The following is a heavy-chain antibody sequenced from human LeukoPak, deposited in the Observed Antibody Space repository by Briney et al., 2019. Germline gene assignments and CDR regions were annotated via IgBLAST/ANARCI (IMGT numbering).Heavy chain of an antibody. CDR3: ASLSAAGSEYFQH. CDR2: IYYSGST. D-gene: IGHD6-13*01. J-gene: IGHJ1*01. CDR1: GGSISSSSYY. Sequence: SETLSLTCTVSGGSISSSSYYWGWIRQPPGKGLEWIGSIYYSGSTYYNPSLKSRVTISVDTSKNQYSLKLSSVAAADTAVYYCASLSAAGSEYFQHWGQGTLVTVSS. V-gene: IGHV4-39*01.